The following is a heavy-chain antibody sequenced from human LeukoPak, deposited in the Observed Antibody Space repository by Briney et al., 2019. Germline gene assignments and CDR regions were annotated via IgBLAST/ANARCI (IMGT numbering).Heavy chain of an antibody. Sequence: ASVKVSCKASGYTFTSYGISWVRQAPGQGLEWMGWISAYNGNTNYAQKLQGRVTMTTDTSTSTAYMELRSLRSDDTAVYYCARVGSVSNTRTNYNWSDPWGQGTLVTVSS. J-gene: IGHJ5*02. CDR2: ISAYNGNT. V-gene: IGHV1-18*01. D-gene: IGHD3-10*01. CDR3: ARVGSVSNTRTNYNWSDP. CDR1: GYTFTSYG.